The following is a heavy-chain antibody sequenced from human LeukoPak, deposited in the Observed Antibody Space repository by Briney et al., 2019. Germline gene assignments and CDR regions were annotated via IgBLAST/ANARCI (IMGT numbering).Heavy chain of an antibody. Sequence: ASVKVSCKASGGTFSSYAISWVRQAPGQGLEWMGGIIPIFGTANYAQKFQGRVTITADESTSTAYMELSSLRSEDTAVYYCAWDSRHGYDNPFDYWGQGTLVTVSS. D-gene: IGHD5-12*01. CDR2: IIPIFGTA. CDR3: AWDSRHGYDNPFDY. CDR1: GGTFSSYA. J-gene: IGHJ4*02. V-gene: IGHV1-69*13.